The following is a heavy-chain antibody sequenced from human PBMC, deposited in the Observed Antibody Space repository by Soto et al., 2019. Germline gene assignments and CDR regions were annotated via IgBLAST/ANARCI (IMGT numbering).Heavy chain of an antibody. Sequence: QVQLQESGPGLVKPSQTLSLTCTVSGGSISSGDYYWSWIRQPPGKGLEWIGCIYYSGSTYYNPSLKSRVTISVDTSTNQFSLKLSSVTAADTAVYYCARDTVSPYYYDSSGYSLGAFDIWGQGTMVTVSS. CDR2: IYYSGST. D-gene: IGHD3-22*01. CDR1: GGSISSGDYY. J-gene: IGHJ3*02. CDR3: ARDTVSPYYYDSSGYSLGAFDI. V-gene: IGHV4-30-4*01.